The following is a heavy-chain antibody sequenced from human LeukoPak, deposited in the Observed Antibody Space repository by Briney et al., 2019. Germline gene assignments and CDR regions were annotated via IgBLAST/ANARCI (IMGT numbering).Heavy chain of an antibody. D-gene: IGHD3-22*01. CDR3: AIRTRLNYYDSSGYYWDY. V-gene: IGHV1-69*05. J-gene: IGHJ4*02. Sequence: ASVKVSCKASGGTFSSYAISWVRQAPGQGLEWMGRIIPIFGTANYAQKFQGRVTITTDESTSTAYMELSSLRSEDTAVYYCAIRTRLNYYDSSGYYWDYWGQGTLVSFSS. CDR1: GGTFSSYA. CDR2: IIPIFGTA.